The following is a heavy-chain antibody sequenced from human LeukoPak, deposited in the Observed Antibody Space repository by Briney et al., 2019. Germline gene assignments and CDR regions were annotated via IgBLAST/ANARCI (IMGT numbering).Heavy chain of an antibody. CDR1: GYTFTSYG. CDR2: INPNSGGT. Sequence: EASVKVSCKASGYTFTSYGISWVRQAPGQGLEWMGWINPNSGGTNYAQKFQGRVTMTRDTSISTAYMELSRLRSDDTAVYYCARPNYYGSGRVDYWGQGTLVTVSS. V-gene: IGHV1-2*02. J-gene: IGHJ4*02. D-gene: IGHD3-10*01. CDR3: ARPNYYGSGRVDY.